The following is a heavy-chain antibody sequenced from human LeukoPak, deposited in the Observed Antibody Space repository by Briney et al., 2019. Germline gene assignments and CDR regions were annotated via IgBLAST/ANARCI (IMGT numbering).Heavy chain of an antibody. J-gene: IGHJ4*02. CDR1: GFTFSNYW. Sequence: GGSLRLSCAASGFTFSNYWMSWVRQAPGKGLEWVANIKQDGSEKYYVNSVKGRFTISRDNAKDTLYLQMNSLRAEDTAVYYCARDQGPGYCSGGSCYSEDYRGQGTLVTVSS. CDR2: IKQDGSEK. V-gene: IGHV3-7*01. CDR3: ARDQGPGYCSGGSCYSEDY. D-gene: IGHD2-15*01.